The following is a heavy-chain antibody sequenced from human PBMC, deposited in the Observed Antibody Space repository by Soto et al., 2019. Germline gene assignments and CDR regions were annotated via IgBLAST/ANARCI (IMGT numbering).Heavy chain of an antibody. Sequence: EGSLRLSCVGSGFSFYSYFMHWVRQAPGKGLEWVALVSYDGNNKYYADSVKGRFTISRDNSKNTLYLQMDNLREDDTAEYYCASILTGYFVLWGQGTLVTVSS. D-gene: IGHD3-9*01. CDR1: GFSFYSYF. J-gene: IGHJ4*02. CDR2: VSYDGNNK. V-gene: IGHV3-30-3*01. CDR3: ASILTGYFVL.